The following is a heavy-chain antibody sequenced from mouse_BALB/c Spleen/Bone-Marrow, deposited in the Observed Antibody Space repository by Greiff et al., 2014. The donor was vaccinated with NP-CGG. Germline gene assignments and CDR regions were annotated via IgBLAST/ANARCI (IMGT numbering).Heavy chain of an antibody. D-gene: IGHD2-14*01. J-gene: IGHJ4*01. CDR1: GFTFNTYA. V-gene: IGHV10-1*02. CDR3: VRQGYGYYAMDY. CDR2: IRSKSNNHAT. Sequence: DVHLVESGGGLVQPKGSLKLSCAASGFTFNTYAMNWVRQAPGKGLEWVARIRSKSNNHATYYADSVKDRFTISRDDSQSMLYLQMNNLKTEDTAMYYCVRQGYGYYAMDYWGQGTSVTVSS.